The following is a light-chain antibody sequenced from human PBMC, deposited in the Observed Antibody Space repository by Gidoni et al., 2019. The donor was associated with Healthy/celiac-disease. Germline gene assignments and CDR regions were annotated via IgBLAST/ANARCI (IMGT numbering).Light chain of an antibody. CDR1: SRDVGGYNY. CDR3: SSYTSSSTLVL. J-gene: IGLJ2*01. V-gene: IGLV2-14*01. CDR2: DVR. Sequence: QSALTQPASVSGSPGQSITISCTGTSRDVGGYNYVSWYQQHPGKAPKLMIYDVRNRPSGVSNRFSGSKSGNTASLTISGLQAEDEADYYCSSYTSSSTLVLFGGGTKLTVL.